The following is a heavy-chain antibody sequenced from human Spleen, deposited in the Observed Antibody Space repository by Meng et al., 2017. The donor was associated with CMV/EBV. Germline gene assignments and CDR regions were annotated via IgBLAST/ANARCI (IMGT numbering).Heavy chain of an antibody. CDR3: ARVGITIFGVDITYYFDY. CDR1: GFTFDDYG. CDR2: IKQDGSEK. V-gene: IGHV3-7*01. D-gene: IGHD3-3*01. J-gene: IGHJ4*02. Sequence: GGSLRLSCVASGFTFDDYGMNWVRQAPGKGLEWVANIKQDGSEKYYVDSVKGRFTISRDNAMNSLYLQMNSLRAEETAVYYCARVGITIFGVDITYYFDYWGQGTLVTVSS.